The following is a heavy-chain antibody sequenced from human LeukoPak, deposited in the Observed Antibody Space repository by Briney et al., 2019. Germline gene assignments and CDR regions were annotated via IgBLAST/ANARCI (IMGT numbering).Heavy chain of an antibody. CDR2: INPNSGGT. Sequence: ASVKVSCKASGYTFTGYYMHWVRRAPGQGLEWMGWINPNSGGTNYAQKFQGRVTMTRDTSISTAYMELSRLRSDDTAVYYCARLGVVVAAGDDYWGQGTLVTVSS. CDR3: ARLGVVVAAGDDY. J-gene: IGHJ4*02. V-gene: IGHV1-2*02. CDR1: GYTFTGYY. D-gene: IGHD2-15*01.